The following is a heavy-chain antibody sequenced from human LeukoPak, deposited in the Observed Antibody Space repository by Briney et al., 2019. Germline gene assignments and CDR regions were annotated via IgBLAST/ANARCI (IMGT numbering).Heavy chain of an antibody. Sequence: GGSLRLSCAASGFTFSSYGMHWVRQAPGKGLEWVAFIRYDGSNKYYADSVKGRFTISRDNSKNTLYLQMNSLRAEDTAVYYCAKQVKVVVAATSHFDYWGQGTLVTVSS. V-gene: IGHV3-30*02. D-gene: IGHD2-15*01. J-gene: IGHJ4*02. CDR1: GFTFSSYG. CDR2: IRYDGSNK. CDR3: AKQVKVVVAATSHFDY.